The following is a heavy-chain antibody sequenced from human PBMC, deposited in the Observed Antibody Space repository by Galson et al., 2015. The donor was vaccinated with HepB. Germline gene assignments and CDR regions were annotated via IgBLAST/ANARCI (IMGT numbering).Heavy chain of an antibody. CDR2: ISWNSGSI. J-gene: IGHJ4*02. CDR3: AKDIVVVPAAESYFDY. CDR1: GFTFDDYA. Sequence: SLRLSCAASGFTFDDYAMHWVRQAPGKGLEWVSGISWNSGSIGYADSVKGRFTISRDNAKNSLYLQMNSLRAEDTALYYCAKDIVVVPAAESYFDYWGQGTLVTVSS. D-gene: IGHD2-2*01. V-gene: IGHV3-9*01.